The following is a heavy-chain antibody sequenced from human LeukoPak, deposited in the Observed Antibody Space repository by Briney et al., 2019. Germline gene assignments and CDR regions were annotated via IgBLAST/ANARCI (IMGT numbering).Heavy chain of an antibody. J-gene: IGHJ4*02. CDR1: GGSISSYY. CDR2: IYYSGST. CDR3: AREAERPPYYDFWSGYGGVFDY. D-gene: IGHD3-3*01. V-gene: IGHV4-59*01. Sequence: PSETLSLTCTVSGGSISSYYWSWIRRPPGKGLEWIGYIYYSGSTNYNPSLKSRVTISVDTSKNQFSLKLSSVTAADTAVYYCAREAERPPYYDFWSGYGGVFDYWGQGTLVTVSS.